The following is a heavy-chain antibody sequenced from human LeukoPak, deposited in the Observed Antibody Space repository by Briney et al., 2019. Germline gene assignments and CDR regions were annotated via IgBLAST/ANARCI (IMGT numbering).Heavy chain of an antibody. CDR3: ARAAAWRLLNYFDN. Sequence: PSQTLSLTCTVSGGSISSGSYYWSWIRQPAGKGLEWIGRIYTSGSTNYNPSLKSRVTMSVDTSKNQFSLKLSSVTAADTAVYYCARAAAWRLLNYFDNWGQGTLVTVSS. J-gene: IGHJ4*02. V-gene: IGHV4-61*02. CDR1: GGSISSGSYY. CDR2: IYTSGST. D-gene: IGHD3-22*01.